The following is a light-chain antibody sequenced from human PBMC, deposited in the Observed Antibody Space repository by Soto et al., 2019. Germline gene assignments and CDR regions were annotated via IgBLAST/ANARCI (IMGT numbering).Light chain of an antibody. Sequence: QSALTQPASVSGSPGQSITISCTGTSSDVGGYKFVSWYQQHPGKAPKLMLFEVSNRPSGVSNRFSGSKSGNTASLTISGLQAEDEADYYCSSYTTSNTYVFGSGTKVTVL. V-gene: IGLV2-14*01. CDR3: SSYTTSNTYV. CDR2: EVS. CDR1: SSDVGGYKF. J-gene: IGLJ1*01.